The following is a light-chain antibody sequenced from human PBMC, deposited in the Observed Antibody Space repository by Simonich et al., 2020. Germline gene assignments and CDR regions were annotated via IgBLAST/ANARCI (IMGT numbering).Light chain of an antibody. CDR2: KAS. CDR1: QSISSW. CDR3: QQYNSYPYT. J-gene: IGKJ2*01. Sequence: IPMTQSPSTLSASVVDRVTITCRASQSISSWLAWYQQKPGKAPKLLIYKASSLESGVPSRFSGSGSVTEFTLTISSLQPDDFATYYCQQYNSYPYTFGQGTKLEIK. V-gene: IGKV1-5*03.